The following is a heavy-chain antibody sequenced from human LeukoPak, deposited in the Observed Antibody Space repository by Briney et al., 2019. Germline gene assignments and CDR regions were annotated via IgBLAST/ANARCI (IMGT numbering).Heavy chain of an antibody. CDR1: GYTFTNYG. CDR2: VSGSNGNT. V-gene: IGHV1-18*01. CDR3: ARDFYHSGTNWYDVFDV. D-gene: IGHD1-1*01. Sequence: ASVKDSCKASGYTFTNYGVRWVRQPNGQGLEWMGWVSGSNGNTNYAQKLHGRLTMTTDTSTNTASMELRSLRSDDTAVYYCARDFYHSGTNWYDVFDVWGQGTMVTVSS. J-gene: IGHJ3*01.